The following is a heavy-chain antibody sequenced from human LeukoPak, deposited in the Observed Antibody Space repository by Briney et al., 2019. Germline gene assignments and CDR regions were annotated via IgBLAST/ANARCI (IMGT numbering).Heavy chain of an antibody. CDR3: AKDKWYSSSWCDY. D-gene: IGHD6-13*01. Sequence: GGSLRLSCATSGFTFSSSWMSWVRQAPGKGLECVANIKEDGREKYYVDSVKGRFTISRDNAKNSLYLQMSSLRAEDTAVYYCAKDKWYSSSWCDYWGQGTLVTVSS. V-gene: IGHV3-7*03. CDR1: GFTFSSSW. J-gene: IGHJ4*02. CDR2: IKEDGREK.